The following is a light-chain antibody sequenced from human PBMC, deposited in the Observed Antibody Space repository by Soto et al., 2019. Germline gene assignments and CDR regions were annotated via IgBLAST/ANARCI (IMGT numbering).Light chain of an antibody. J-gene: IGKJ1*01. Sequence: EIVLTQSPFTRSLCPGERATLSCRASQSFNSIYLAWYQQKPGQAPRLLIYGASSRATVIPDRFSGSGPGTDFTLTISRLEPEDFAVYYCHQYDSWTFGQGTKVDIK. CDR2: GAS. CDR1: QSFNSIY. CDR3: HQYDSWT. V-gene: IGKV3-20*01.